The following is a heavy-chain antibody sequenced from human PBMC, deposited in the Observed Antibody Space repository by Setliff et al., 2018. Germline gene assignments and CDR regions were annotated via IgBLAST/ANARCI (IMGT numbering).Heavy chain of an antibody. CDR3: ATTYSYDSRVVFDV. CDR2: INSDGSST. Sequence: GGSLRLSCAASGFTFTTYWMYWVRQSPGKGLAWVSRINSDGSSTTYADSVKGRFTISRDNAKNTLYLQMTSLTTEDTALYYCATTYSYDSRVVFDVWGQGTMVTVSS. D-gene: IGHD3-22*01. CDR1: GFTFTTYW. J-gene: IGHJ3*01. V-gene: IGHV3-74*01.